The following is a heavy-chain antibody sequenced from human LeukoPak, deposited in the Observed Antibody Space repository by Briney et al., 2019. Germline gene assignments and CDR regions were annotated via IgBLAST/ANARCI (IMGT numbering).Heavy chain of an antibody. J-gene: IGHJ4*02. CDR2: IIPILGIA. D-gene: IGHD5-24*01. CDR1: GGTFNSYA. V-gene: IGHV1-69*04. CDR3: ARGPRRDGYTE. Sequence: ASVKVSCKASGGTFNSYAIGWVRRAPGQGLEWMGRIIPILGIANYAQKFQGRVTITADKSTSTAYMELSSLRSEDTAVYYCARGPRRDGYTEWGQGTLVTVSS.